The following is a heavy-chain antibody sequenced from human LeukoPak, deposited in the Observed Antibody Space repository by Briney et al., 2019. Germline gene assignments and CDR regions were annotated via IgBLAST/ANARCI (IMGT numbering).Heavy chain of an antibody. CDR1: GFTFGSYW. Sequence: PGGSLRLSCAASGFTFGSYWMHWVRQAPGKGLVWVSRVNSDESSTNYAVSVKGRFTIFRDNAKNTLYLQMNSLRAEDTAVYYCVRGGPTVTTYDYYYGMDVRGQGTTVTVSS. CDR3: VRGGPTVTTYDYYYGMDV. J-gene: IGHJ6*02. CDR2: VNSDESST. D-gene: IGHD4-17*01. V-gene: IGHV3-74*01.